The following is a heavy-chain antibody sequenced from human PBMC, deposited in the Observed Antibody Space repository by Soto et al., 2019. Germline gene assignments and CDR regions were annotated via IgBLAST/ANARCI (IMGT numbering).Heavy chain of an antibody. CDR1: GLTCSSHG. CDR2: IWSDGSKK. Sequence: QVQLVESGGGVVQPGTSLRLSCAASGLTCSSHGMQWVRQAPGKGLEWVAFIWSDGSKKYYADSVKGRFTISRDQSKSTLYLEMNSLRAEDTAIYSCGRDRSGSHYIDVWGQGTTVTVSS. V-gene: IGHV3-33*01. CDR3: GRDRSGSHYIDV. J-gene: IGHJ6*02. D-gene: IGHD3-3*01.